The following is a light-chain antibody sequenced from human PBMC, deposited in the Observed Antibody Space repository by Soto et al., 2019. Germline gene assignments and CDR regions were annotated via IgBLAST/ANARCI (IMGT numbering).Light chain of an antibody. V-gene: IGKV3-20*01. CDR1: QSISSSY. CDR2: GAS. Sequence: EIVLTQSPGTLSLSPGERATLSCRASQSISSSYLAWYQQKPGQDPRLLSDGASSRATGIPDRFSASGSGTDFTLTITRLEPEDFALYYCQQYGGSPITFGLGTRLEI. J-gene: IGKJ5*01. CDR3: QQYGGSPIT.